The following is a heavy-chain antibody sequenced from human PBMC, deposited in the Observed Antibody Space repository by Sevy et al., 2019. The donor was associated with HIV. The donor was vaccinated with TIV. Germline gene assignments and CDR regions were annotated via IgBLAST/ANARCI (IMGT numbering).Heavy chain of an antibody. J-gene: IGHJ3*02. CDR3: ARGDSIGAAFDI. CDR2: IGPDSGYI. CDR1: GFTFSSYR. Sequence: GGSLRLSCAASGFTFSSYRMNWVRQAPGKGLEWVSSIGPDSGYIYYADSVKGRFTISRDNAKNSLYLQMNSLRAEDTAVYYCARGDSIGAAFDIWGQGTMVTVSS. V-gene: IGHV3-21*01. D-gene: IGHD6-25*01.